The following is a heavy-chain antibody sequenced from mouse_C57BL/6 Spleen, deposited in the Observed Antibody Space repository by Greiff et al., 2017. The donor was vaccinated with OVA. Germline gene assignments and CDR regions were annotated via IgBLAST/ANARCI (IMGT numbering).Heavy chain of an antibody. J-gene: IGHJ1*03. D-gene: IGHD2-3*01. CDR3: ARGGYDSYHWYFDV. Sequence: EVKLVESGGGLVKPGGSLKLSCAASGFTFSDYGMHWVRQAPEKGLEWVAYISSGSSTIYSADTVKGRFTISRDNAKNTLFLQMTSLRSEDTAMYYCARGGYDSYHWYFDVWGTGTTVTVSS. V-gene: IGHV5-17*01. CDR2: ISSGSSTI. CDR1: GFTFSDYG.